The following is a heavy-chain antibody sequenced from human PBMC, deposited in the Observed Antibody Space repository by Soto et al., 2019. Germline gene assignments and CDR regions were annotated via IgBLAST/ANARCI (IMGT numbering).Heavy chain of an antibody. CDR1: GFTFSSYA. Sequence: HPGGSLRLSCAASGFTFSSYAMSWVRQAPGKGLEWVSAISGSGGSTYYADSVKGRFTISRDNSKNTLYLQMNSLRAEDTAVYYCANDGNPIPYLNGYHRLGCLDPCVQGTLVTVSS. V-gene: IGHV3-23*01. CDR3: ANDGNPIPYLNGYHRLGCLDP. J-gene: IGHJ5*02. CDR2: ISGSGGST. D-gene: IGHD3-9*01.